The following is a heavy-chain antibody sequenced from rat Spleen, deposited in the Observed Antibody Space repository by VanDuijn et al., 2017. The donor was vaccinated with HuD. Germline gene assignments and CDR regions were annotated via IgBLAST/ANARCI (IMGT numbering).Heavy chain of an antibody. Sequence: EEQLVESGGGLVQPGKSLKLSCEASGLTFSSFGMAWVRQAPTKRLEWVATINYDSSNTYFRDSVKGRFTISRDNAKSTLYLQMDSLRSEDTATYSCVTWGLDYWGQGVMVTVSS. V-gene: IGHV5-29*01. J-gene: IGHJ2*01. CDR3: VTWGLDY. CDR1: GLTFSSFG. D-gene: IGHD2-1*01. CDR2: INYDSSNT.